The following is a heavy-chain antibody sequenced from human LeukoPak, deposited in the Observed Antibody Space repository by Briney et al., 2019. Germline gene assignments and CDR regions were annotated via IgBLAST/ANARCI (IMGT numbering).Heavy chain of an antibody. CDR3: ARVPRIEAGATGDWFDP. J-gene: IGHJ5*02. CDR1: GGSSTGYY. V-gene: IGHV4-34*01. D-gene: IGHD6-13*01. CDR2: INDSGNT. Sequence: SETLSLTCAVYGGSSTGYYWSWIRQPPGKGLEWIGEINDSGNTNYSPSLESRITISVDTSKNQFSLNLNSVTAADTAVYYCARVPRIEAGATGDWFDPWGQGTVVTVSS.